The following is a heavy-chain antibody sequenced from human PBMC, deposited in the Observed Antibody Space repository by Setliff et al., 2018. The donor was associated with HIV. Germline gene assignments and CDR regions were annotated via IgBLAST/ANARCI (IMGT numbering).Heavy chain of an antibody. CDR2: FTSYNNQA. V-gene: IGHV1-18*01. D-gene: IGHD3-10*01. CDR3: ARGGDPPYYFLGMDV. J-gene: IGHJ6*02. CDR1: GYTLTAYG. Sequence: ASVKVSCKISGYTLTAYGLNWVRQAPGQGPEWMGWFTSYNNQAEYAPKFQGRVNMTIDTSTSTAYMELGNLKYDDTAVYYCARGGDPPYYFLGMDVWGQGTTVTVSS.